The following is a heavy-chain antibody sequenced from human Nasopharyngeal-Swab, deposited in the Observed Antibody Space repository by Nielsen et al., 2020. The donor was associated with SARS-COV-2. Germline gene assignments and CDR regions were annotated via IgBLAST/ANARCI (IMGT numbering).Heavy chain of an antibody. J-gene: IGHJ4*02. CDR3: ARLALWVDDYYGSGSYADY. Sequence: WIRQPPGKGLEWIGSIYYSGSTYYNPSLKSRVTISVDTSKNQFSLKLSSVTAADTAVYYCARLALWVDDYYGSGSYADYWGQGTLVTVSS. CDR2: IYYSGST. D-gene: IGHD3-10*01. V-gene: IGHV4-39*01.